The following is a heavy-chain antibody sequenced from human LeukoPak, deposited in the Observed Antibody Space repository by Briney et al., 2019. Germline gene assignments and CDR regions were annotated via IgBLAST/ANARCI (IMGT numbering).Heavy chain of an antibody. V-gene: IGHV3-48*04. CDR2: ISSSRSTI. D-gene: IGHD6-13*01. Sequence: GGSLRLSCAASGFTFSSYSMNWVRQAPGKGLEWVSYISSSRSTIYYADSVKGRFTISRDNAKNSLYLQMNSLRAEDTAVYYCARDRAASPPLGAFDIWGQGTMVTVSS. J-gene: IGHJ3*02. CDR3: ARDRAASPPLGAFDI. CDR1: GFTFSSYS.